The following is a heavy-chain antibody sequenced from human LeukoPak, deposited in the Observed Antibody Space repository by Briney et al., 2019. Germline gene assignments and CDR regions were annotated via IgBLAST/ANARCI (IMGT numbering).Heavy chain of an antibody. D-gene: IGHD3-22*01. CDR2: ISGYNGNT. V-gene: IGHV1-18*01. CDR1: GYTFLSYG. J-gene: IGHJ4*02. CDR3: ARDLKYYYDSSGPRVFDY. Sequence: GASVKVSCKASGYTFLSYGISWVRQAPGQGLEWMGWISGYNGNTNYAQKLQGRVTVTTDTSTSTAYMELRSLRSDDTAVYYCARDLKYYYDSSGPRVFDYWGQGTLVTVSS.